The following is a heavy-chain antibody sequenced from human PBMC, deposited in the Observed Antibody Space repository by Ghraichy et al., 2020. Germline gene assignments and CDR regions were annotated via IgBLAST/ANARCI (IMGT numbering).Heavy chain of an antibody. Sequence: SLNISCAVSGGSISSGGYSWSWIRQPPGKGLEWIGYIYHSGSTYYNPSLKSRVTISVDRSKNQFSLKLSSVTAADTAVYYCARGYCSGGSCYSFDYWGQGTLVTVSS. CDR3: ARGYCSGGSCYSFDY. V-gene: IGHV4-30-2*01. D-gene: IGHD2-15*01. CDR1: GGSISSGGYS. CDR2: IYHSGST. J-gene: IGHJ4*02.